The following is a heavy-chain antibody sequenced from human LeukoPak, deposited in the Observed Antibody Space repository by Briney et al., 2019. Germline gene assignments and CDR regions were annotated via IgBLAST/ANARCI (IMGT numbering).Heavy chain of an antibody. Sequence: PGGSLRLSCAASGFSFRDFWMTWVRQAPGKGLEWVANINQGGRVKYYVDSVKGRFTISRDDAESSLYVQMNSLRDEGTAVYYCARFGYSGWSLEYWGQGTLVTVSS. J-gene: IGHJ4*02. V-gene: IGHV3-7*01. CDR2: INQGGRVK. CDR3: ARFGYSGWSLEY. CDR1: GFSFRDFW. D-gene: IGHD5-12*01.